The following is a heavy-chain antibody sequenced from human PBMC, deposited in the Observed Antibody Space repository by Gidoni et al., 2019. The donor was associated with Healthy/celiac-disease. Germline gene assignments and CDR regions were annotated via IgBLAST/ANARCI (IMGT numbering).Heavy chain of an antibody. V-gene: IGHV3-23*01. CDR1: GFTFSSYA. CDR3: APRRGSTTVRNYFDY. CDR2: ISGSGGST. Sequence: EGQLLESGGGVVKRGGSLRGAGAASGFTFSSYAMCWVRQAPGTGMGWVSAISGSGGSTYYADSVKGRFTISRDNSKNPLYLQMNSLRAEDTAVYYCAPRRGSTTVRNYFDYWGQGTVVTVSS. D-gene: IGHD4-17*01. J-gene: IGHJ4*02.